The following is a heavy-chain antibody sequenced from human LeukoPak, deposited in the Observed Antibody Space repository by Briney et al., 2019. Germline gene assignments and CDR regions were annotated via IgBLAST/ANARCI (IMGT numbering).Heavy chain of an antibody. CDR2: IYYSGST. CDR3: ARQSSSSSNWFDP. V-gene: IGHV4-39*01. CDR1: GGSISSSSYY. Sequence: SETLSLTCTVSGGSISSSSYYWGWIRQPPGKGLDWIGSIYYSGSTYYNPSLKSRVTISVDTSKNQFSLKLSSVTAADTAVYYCARQSSSSSNWFDPWGQGTLVTVSS. J-gene: IGHJ5*02. D-gene: IGHD6-6*01.